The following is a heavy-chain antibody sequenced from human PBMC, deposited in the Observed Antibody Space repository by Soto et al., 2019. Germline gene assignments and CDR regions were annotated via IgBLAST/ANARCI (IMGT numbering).Heavy chain of an antibody. J-gene: IGHJ6*03. CDR2: IYYSGST. D-gene: IGHD3-16*01. V-gene: IGHV4-39*01. CDR1: GGSISSSSYY. CDR3: ASLWGYYYYMDV. Sequence: SETLSLTCTVSGGSISSSSYYWGWIRQPPGKGLEWIGSIYYSGSTYYNPSLKSRVTISVDTSKNQFSLKLSSVTAADTAVYYCASLWGYYYYMDVWGKGTTVTVSS.